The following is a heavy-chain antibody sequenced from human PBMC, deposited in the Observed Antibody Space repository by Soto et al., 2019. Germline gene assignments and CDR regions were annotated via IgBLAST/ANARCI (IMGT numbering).Heavy chain of an antibody. Sequence: SETLSLTCTVSGGSISGSSYYWGWIRQPPGKGLECIGSVHYSGSTDYNPSLKSRVTISVDTSKNQFSLKLTSVTAADTAVYFCASFSGATYGDYGGGINYWGQGTLVTAPQ. V-gene: IGHV4-39*01. CDR2: VHYSGST. J-gene: IGHJ4*02. CDR3: ASFSGATYGDYGGGINY. D-gene: IGHD4-17*01. CDR1: GGSISGSSYY.